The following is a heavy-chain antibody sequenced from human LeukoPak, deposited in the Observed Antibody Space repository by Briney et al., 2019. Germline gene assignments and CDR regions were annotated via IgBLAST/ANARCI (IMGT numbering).Heavy chain of an antibody. J-gene: IGHJ3*02. CDR3: ARDPIAAAGSGALDI. V-gene: IGHV3-30-3*01. Sequence: PGGSLRLSCAASGFTFSSYAMHWVRQAPGKGLEWVAVISYDGSNKYYADSVKGRFTISRDNSKNTLYLQMNSLRAEDTAVYYCARDPIAAAGSGALDIWGQGTMVTVSS. CDR2: ISYDGSNK. CDR1: GFTFSSYA. D-gene: IGHD6-13*01.